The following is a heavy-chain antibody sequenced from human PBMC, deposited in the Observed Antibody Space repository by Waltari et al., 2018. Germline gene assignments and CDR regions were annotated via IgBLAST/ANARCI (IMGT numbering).Heavy chain of an antibody. CDR1: GLSFGSYA. D-gene: IGHD1-26*01. J-gene: IGHJ5*02. Sequence: EVQLLESGGGWVQPGGSLRLPGAASGLSFGSYAMRWVRQAPGKGLEWVSAISSSGGATFFADSVKGRFTISRDNSKKTLFLQMSSLRADDTALYYCAPDPISYTTSSVDWFDPWGPGTLVTVSS. CDR2: ISSSGGAT. V-gene: IGHV3-23*01. CDR3: APDPISYTTSSVDWFDP.